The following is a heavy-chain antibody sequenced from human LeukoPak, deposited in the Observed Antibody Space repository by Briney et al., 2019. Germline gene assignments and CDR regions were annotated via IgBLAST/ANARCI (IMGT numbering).Heavy chain of an antibody. V-gene: IGHV4-30-4*07. Sequence: SETLSLTCAVSGGSISSGGYYWSWIRQPPGKGLEWIGYIYYSGSTYYNPSLKSRVTISVDTSKNQFSLKLSSVTAADTAVYYCARDRGDYYDSSGGFDYWGQGTLVTVSS. D-gene: IGHD3-22*01. CDR3: ARDRGDYYDSSGGFDY. CDR2: IYYSGST. CDR1: GGSISSGGYY. J-gene: IGHJ4*02.